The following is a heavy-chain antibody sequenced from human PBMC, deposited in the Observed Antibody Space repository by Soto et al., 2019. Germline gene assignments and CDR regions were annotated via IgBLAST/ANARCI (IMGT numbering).Heavy chain of an antibody. V-gene: IGHV1-69*02. D-gene: IGHD3-10*01. CDR2: VIPILGMA. CDR3: ATNYGSGSTHFDY. Sequence: QVQLVQSGAEVKKPGSSVKVSCTASEGTFNSYTMSWVRQAPGQGVEWMGRVIPILGMADFAQKFQGRVMITADKSTSTAYMVLSSLRSDDTAVYYCATNYGSGSTHFDYWGQGTLVTVSS. J-gene: IGHJ4*02. CDR1: EGTFNSYT.